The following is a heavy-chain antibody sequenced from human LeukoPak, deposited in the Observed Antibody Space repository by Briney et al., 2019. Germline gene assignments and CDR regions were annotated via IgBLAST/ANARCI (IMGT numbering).Heavy chain of an antibody. J-gene: IGHJ5*02. CDR3: ARDNGYSSSYYWFDP. CDR1: GFTVSSNY. D-gene: IGHD6-6*01. Sequence: PGGSLGLSCAASGFTVSSNYMSWVRQAPGKGLEWVSVIYSGGSTYYADSVKGRFTISRDNSKNTLYLQMNSLRAEDTAVYYCARDNGYSSSYYWFDPWGQGTLVTVSS. CDR2: IYSGGST. V-gene: IGHV3-66*01.